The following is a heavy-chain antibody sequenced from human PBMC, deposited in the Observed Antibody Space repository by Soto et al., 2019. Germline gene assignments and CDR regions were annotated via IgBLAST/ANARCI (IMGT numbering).Heavy chain of an antibody. CDR3: ARNLASADV. CDR1: GYTLTNFY. D-gene: IGHD6-13*01. Sequence: GASVKVSCKASGYTLTNFYIHWVRQAPGQGLEWMAIINPSGGSTNYAQKFQGRITLTRDTSTSTVFMELSSLRSEDTAVYYCARNLASADVWGQGTLVTVSS. CDR2: INPSGGST. J-gene: IGHJ4*02. V-gene: IGHV1-46*01.